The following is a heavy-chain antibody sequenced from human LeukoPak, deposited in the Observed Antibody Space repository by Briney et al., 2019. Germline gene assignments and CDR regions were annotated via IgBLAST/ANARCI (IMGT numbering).Heavy chain of an antibody. CDR3: ARDGYGSGSSPFDY. J-gene: IGHJ4*02. CDR2: IKTDGSEK. D-gene: IGHD3-10*01. CDR1: GFTFSNYW. Sequence: GGSLRLSCEGSGFTFSNYWMGWVRQAPGKGLQWVANIKTDGSEKYYVDSVKGRFTISRDNAKNSLYLQMNSLRAEDTAVYYCARDGYGSGSSPFDYWGQGTLVTVSS. V-gene: IGHV3-7*01.